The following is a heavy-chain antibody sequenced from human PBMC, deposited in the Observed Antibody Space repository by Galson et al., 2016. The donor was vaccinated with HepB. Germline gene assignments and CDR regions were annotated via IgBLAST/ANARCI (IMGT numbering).Heavy chain of an antibody. D-gene: IGHD6-13*01. J-gene: IGHJ4*02. CDR2: IYHSGST. CDR3: ARDAIRIVAGGPWYYFDY. Sequence: SETLSLTCAVSGGSIRSSNWWSWVRQPPGKGLEWIGEIYHSGSTNYNPSLKSRVTISVDKSKNQFSLKLSSVTAADTAVYYCARDAIRIVAGGPWYYFDYWGQGTLVAVSS. CDR1: GGSIRSSNW. V-gene: IGHV4-4*02.